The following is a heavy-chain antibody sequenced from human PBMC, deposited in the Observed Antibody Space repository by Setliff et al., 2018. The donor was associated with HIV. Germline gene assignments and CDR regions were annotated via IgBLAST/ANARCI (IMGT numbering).Heavy chain of an antibody. CDR1: GFTFIDYA. Sequence: GGSLRLSCAASGFTFIDYAMSWVRQAPGKGLEWVPTISSTGDTDYADSVKGRFTIARDNAKNSLYLQMNSLRAEDTAVYYCARGGYYYYYYYMDVWGKGTTVTVSS. J-gene: IGHJ6*03. D-gene: IGHD3-16*01. CDR3: ARGGYYYYYYYMDV. CDR2: ISSTGDT. V-gene: IGHV3-21*01.